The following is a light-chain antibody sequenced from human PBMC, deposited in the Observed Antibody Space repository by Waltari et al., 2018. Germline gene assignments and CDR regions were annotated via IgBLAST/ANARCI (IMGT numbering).Light chain of an antibody. Sequence: IQMTQSPSSLSASVGASVNTTCRASENVNNYLNWYQQKPGKAPKLLIYKASTLQSGVPSRFSGSGSGTDYTFTISSLQSEDVATYYCQHNYGTPYSFGQGTKVEIK. J-gene: IGKJ2*03. CDR2: KAS. V-gene: IGKV1-39*01. CDR3: QHNYGTPYS. CDR1: ENVNNY.